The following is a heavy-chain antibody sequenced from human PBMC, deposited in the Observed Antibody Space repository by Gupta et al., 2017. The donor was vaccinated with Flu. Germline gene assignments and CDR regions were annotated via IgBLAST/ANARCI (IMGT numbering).Heavy chain of an antibody. CDR1: GFTFSSYS. J-gene: IGHJ4*02. D-gene: IGHD6-6*01. CDR2: ISSSSSYI. V-gene: IGHV3-21*01. CDR3: ARDLLPRTTSSSPFY. Sequence: EVQLVESGGGLVKPGGSLRLSCAASGFTFSSYSMNGVRQAPGKGLEWVSSISSSSSYIDYADSVKGRFTISRDNAKNSLYLQMNSLRAEDTAVYYCARDLLPRTTSSSPFYWGQGTLVTVSS.